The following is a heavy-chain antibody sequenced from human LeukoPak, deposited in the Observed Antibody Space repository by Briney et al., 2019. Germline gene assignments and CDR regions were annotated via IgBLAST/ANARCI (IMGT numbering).Heavy chain of an antibody. J-gene: IGHJ4*02. Sequence: GGSLRLSCAASGFTFRNAWMSWVRQAPGQGLEWVGRVKSKYDGGTTDYAAPVNGRFTISREDSKNTLYLQMNSLRSEDTAVYYCARGVRRRQGRYGWYYFDYWGQGTLVTVSS. CDR3: ARGVRRRQGRYGWYYFDY. CDR1: GFTFRNAW. D-gene: IGHD5-18*01. CDR2: VKSKYDGGTT. V-gene: IGHV3-15*01.